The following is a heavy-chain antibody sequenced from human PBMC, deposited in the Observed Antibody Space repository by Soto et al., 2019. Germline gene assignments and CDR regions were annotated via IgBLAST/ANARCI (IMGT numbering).Heavy chain of an antibody. J-gene: IGHJ4*02. V-gene: IGHV4-30-4*01. CDR3: ASRRITIFGVLIAAFDF. D-gene: IGHD3-3*01. Sequence: ASETLSLTCTVSGASISSGGYYWSWIRQPPGKGLAWFGYLYYSGSTYYNPSLQSRVTISVDTSKNQFSLKLSSVTGADTAVYYCASRRITIFGVLIAAFDFWGQGALVTV. CDR1: GASISSGGYY. CDR2: LYYSGST.